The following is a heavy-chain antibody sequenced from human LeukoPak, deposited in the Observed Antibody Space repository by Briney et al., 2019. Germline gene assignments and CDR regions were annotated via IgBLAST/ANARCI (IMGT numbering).Heavy chain of an antibody. D-gene: IGHD6-13*01. J-gene: IGHJ4*02. V-gene: IGHV4-59*01. CDR3: ARHSSIYYDFDN. Sequence: PSETLSLTCSVSGGSNSGYYWSWIRQPPGKGLEWIGFIYYNGSTNYNPSLKSRITISVDTSKNQFSLKLNSVTAADTAIYYCARHSSIYYDFDNWGQGTLVTVSS. CDR1: GGSNSGYY. CDR2: IYYNGST.